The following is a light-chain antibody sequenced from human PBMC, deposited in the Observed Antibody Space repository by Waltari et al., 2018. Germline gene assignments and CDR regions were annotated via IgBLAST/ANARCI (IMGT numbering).Light chain of an antibody. CDR2: GAS. Sequence: EIVMKQSPATLSVSPGERATLSCRASQRISRHLAWYQQKPGQAPRLLIYGASTRATDVPARFSGSGSGTEFTLTISSLQSEDFAVYYCQQYNEWPPLTFGGGTKVEIK. CDR1: QRISRH. V-gene: IGKV3-15*01. J-gene: IGKJ4*01. CDR3: QQYNEWPPLT.